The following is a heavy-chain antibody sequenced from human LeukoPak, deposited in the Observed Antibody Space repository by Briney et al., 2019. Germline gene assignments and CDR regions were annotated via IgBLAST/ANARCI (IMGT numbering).Heavy chain of an antibody. D-gene: IGHD6-13*01. J-gene: IGHJ4*02. CDR3: ARESRIAAAGLYFDY. Sequence: GGSLRLSCAASGFTFDDYAMHWVRQAPGKGLEWVSGISWNSGSIGYADSVKGRFTISRDNAKNSLYLQMNSLRAEDTAVYYCARESRIAAAGLYFDYWGQGTLVTVSS. CDR1: GFTFDDYA. CDR2: ISWNSGSI. V-gene: IGHV3-9*01.